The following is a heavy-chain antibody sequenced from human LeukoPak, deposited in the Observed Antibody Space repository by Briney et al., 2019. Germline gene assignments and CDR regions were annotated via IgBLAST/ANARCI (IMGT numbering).Heavy chain of an antibody. D-gene: IGHD2-21*01. J-gene: IGHJ5*02. V-gene: IGHV4-39*01. Sequence: SETLSVTCTVSGGSISSSSYYWGWIRQPPGKGLEWIGSIYYSGSTYYNPSLKSRVTISVDTSKNQFSLKLSSVTAADTAVYYCARHIALRNWFDPWGQGTLVTVSS. CDR2: IYYSGST. CDR3: ARHIALRNWFDP. CDR1: GGSISSSSYY.